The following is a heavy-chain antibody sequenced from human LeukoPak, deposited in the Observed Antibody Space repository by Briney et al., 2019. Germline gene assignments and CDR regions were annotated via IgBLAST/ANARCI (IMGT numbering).Heavy chain of an antibody. CDR1: GYTFTSYY. CDR2: INPSGGST. V-gene: IGHV1-46*01. CDR3: ARDGKMATISWYFDL. Sequence: GASVKVSCKASGYTFTSYYMHWVRQAPGQGLEWMGVINPSGGSTSYAQKFQGRVTMTRDTSTSTVYMELSSLRSEDTAVYYCARDGKMATISWYFDLWGRGTLVTVSS. J-gene: IGHJ2*01. D-gene: IGHD5-24*01.